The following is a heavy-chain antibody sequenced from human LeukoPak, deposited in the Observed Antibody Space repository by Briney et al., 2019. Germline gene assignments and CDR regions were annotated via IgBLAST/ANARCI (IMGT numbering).Heavy chain of an antibody. J-gene: IGHJ5*02. CDR2: IYHSGNT. CDR1: GGSISSRIYY. Sequence: SETLSLTCTVPGGSISSRIYYWGWIRQPPGKGLEWIGSIYHSGNTYYTPSLKSRVTMSVDTSKSQFSLKLSSVTAADTAVYYCARDHVEGATGVLHWFDPWGQGTLVTVSS. CDR3: ARDHVEGATGVLHWFDP. V-gene: IGHV4-39*07. D-gene: IGHD1-26*01.